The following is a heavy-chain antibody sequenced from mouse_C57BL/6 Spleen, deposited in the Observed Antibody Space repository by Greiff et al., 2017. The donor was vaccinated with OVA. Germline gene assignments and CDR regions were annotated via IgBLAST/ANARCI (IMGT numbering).Heavy chain of an antibody. CDR1: GYTFTGYW. CDR3: ARLDYGSSPFDY. Sequence: QVQLQQSGAELMKPGASVKLSCKATGYTFTGYWIEWVKQRPGHGLEWIGEILPGRGSTNYNEKFKGKATFTADTTSNTAYMQLSSLTTEDSAIYYCARLDYGSSPFDYWGQGTTLTVSS. CDR2: ILPGRGST. D-gene: IGHD1-1*01. V-gene: IGHV1-9*01. J-gene: IGHJ2*01.